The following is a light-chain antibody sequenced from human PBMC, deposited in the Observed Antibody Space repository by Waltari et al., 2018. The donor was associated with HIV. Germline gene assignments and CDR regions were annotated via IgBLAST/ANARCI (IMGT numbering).Light chain of an antibody. J-gene: IGKJ4*01. CDR3: LQYKDFPRT. CDR2: KAS. CDR1: QTSSKW. Sequence: DIQMTQSPSNLFASVGDRVTIPCRANQTSSKWLAWYQQKPGKTPKLLIYKASSLESGVPSRFSGSGSGTEFTLTISSLQPDDFATYYCLQYKDFPRTFGGGTKVEIK. V-gene: IGKV1-5*03.